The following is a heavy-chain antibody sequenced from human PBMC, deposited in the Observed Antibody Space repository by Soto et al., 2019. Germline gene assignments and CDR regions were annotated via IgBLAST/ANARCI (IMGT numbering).Heavy chain of an antibody. CDR1: NYSFSSFG. CDR2: INPSNDNT. Sequence: QVQMVQSGAEVKKPGASVKVSCKASNYSFSSFGISWMRQAPGQGLEWMAWINPSNDNTNYAQSLQGRVTLTTDTSATTAYMELRSLRSDDTAVYYCARDPFYSGSNLQVDYFDSWGQGTLVTVSS. CDR3: ARDPFYSGSNLQVDYFDS. D-gene: IGHD1-26*01. V-gene: IGHV1-18*01. J-gene: IGHJ4*02.